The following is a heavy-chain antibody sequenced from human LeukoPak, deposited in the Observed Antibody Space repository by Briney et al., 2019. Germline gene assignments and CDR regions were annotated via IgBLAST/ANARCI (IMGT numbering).Heavy chain of an antibody. J-gene: IGHJ2*01. V-gene: IGHV3-30*02. CDR3: ATRDPQSYSL. CDR1: GFTFSSYG. Sequence: GGSLRLSCAASGFTFSSYGMHWVRQAPGKGLEWVAFIRYDGSNKYYADSVKGRFTISRDNSKNTLYLQMNSLRAEDTAVYYCATRDPQSYSLWGRGTLVTVSS. CDR2: IRYDGSNK. D-gene: IGHD3-10*01.